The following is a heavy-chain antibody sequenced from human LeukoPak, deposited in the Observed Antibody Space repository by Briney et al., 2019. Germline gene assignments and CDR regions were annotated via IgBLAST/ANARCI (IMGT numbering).Heavy chain of an antibody. V-gene: IGHV6-1*01. CDR2: AYYRSKWYN. J-gene: IGHJ5*02. D-gene: IGHD3-10*01. CDR3: VRGSCFDP. Sequence: QTLSLTCAISGDSVSGNSGAWSWIRQSPSRGLGWLGRAYYRSKWYNDYAVSVKSRITVNADTSKNQFSLQLTSVTPEDVAMYYCVRGSCFDPWGQGTLVTVSS. CDR1: GDSVSGNSGA.